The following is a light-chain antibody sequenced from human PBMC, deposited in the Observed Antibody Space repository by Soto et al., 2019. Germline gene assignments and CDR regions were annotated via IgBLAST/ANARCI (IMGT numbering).Light chain of an antibody. CDR2: EVS. J-gene: IGLJ1*01. CDR3: SSYTSSSFYV. Sequence: QSVLTQPASVSGSPGQSITISCTGTSSDVGGYNYASWYQQHPGKAPKLMIYEVSNRPSGVSNRFSGSKSGNTASLTISGLQAEEEADYYCSSYTSSSFYVFGTGTKVTVL. CDR1: SSDVGGYNY. V-gene: IGLV2-14*01.